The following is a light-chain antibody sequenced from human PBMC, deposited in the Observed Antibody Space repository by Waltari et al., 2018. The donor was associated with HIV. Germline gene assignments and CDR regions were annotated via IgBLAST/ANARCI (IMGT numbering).Light chain of an antibody. CDR1: NIGSKS. J-gene: IGLJ3*02. CDR3: QVWDTSVV. CDR2: GDS. Sequence: SYELRQARSLSVALGQTATWTCGGRNIGSKSVNWYQQRPGLAPVLVIYGDSHRPAGIPERFSGSTSGNTATLTISGAQGADEGDYYCQVWDTSVVFGGGTKLTV. V-gene: IGLV3-9*01.